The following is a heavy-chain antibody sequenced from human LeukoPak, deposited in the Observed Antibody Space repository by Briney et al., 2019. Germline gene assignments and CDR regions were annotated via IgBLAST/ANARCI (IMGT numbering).Heavy chain of an antibody. J-gene: IGHJ6*02. CDR1: GASISSYS. V-gene: IGHV4-59*08. CDR2: IYRNGDT. Sequence: PSETLSLTCTVSGASISSYSWSWIRQAPGKGLEWMGYIYRNGDTRYNPSLKSRVTISLDTSENQLSLRLSSVTAADTAVYYCARQGLVHYYYGMDVWGRGTTVTVSS. D-gene: IGHD6-19*01. CDR3: ARQGLVHYYYGMDV.